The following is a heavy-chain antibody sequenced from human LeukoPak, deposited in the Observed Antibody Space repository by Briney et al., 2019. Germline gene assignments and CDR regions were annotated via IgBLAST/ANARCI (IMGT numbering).Heavy chain of an antibody. CDR2: ISYDGSNK. J-gene: IGHJ3*02. D-gene: IGHD1-26*01. CDR1: GFTFSSYA. CDR3: ARVSSVGATTPIAFDI. V-gene: IGHV3-30-3*01. Sequence: GRSLRLSCAASGFTFSSYAMHWVRQAPGKGLEWVAVISYDGSNKYYADSVKGRFTISRDNSKNTLYLQMNSLRAEDTAVYYCARVSSVGATTPIAFDIWGQGTMVTVSS.